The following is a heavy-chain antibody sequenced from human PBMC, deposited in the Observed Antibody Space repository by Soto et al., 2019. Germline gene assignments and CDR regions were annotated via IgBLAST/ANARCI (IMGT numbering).Heavy chain of an antibody. CDR2: IKQDGSEK. Sequence: PGGSLRLSCAASGFTFSSYWMSWVRQAPGKGLEWVANIKQDGSEKYYVDSVKGRFTISRDNAKNSLYLQMNSLRAEDTAVYYCARDSWYSGYVWAFDIWGQGTMVTVSS. CDR3: ARDSWYSGYVWAFDI. CDR1: GFTFSSYW. D-gene: IGHD5-12*01. V-gene: IGHV3-7*01. J-gene: IGHJ3*02.